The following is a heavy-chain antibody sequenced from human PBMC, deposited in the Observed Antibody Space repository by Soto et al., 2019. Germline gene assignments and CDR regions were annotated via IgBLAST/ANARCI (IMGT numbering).Heavy chain of an antibody. D-gene: IGHD2-15*01. CDR2: INAGNGNT. V-gene: IGHV1-3*01. CDR1: GDTFTSYA. Sequence: ASLKVSCKACGDTFTSYAMHWVRQGGGQRREWMGWINAGNGNTKYSQKSQGRVTITRDTSASTAYMELSSLRSEDTAVYYCARGGGCSGGSCNLRPDAFHIWGQGTMVPLSS. J-gene: IGHJ3*02. CDR3: ARGGGCSGGSCNLRPDAFHI.